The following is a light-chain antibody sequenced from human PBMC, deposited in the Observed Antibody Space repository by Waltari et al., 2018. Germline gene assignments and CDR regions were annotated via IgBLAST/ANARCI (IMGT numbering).Light chain of an antibody. CDR2: DAS. J-gene: IGKJ4*01. Sequence: EIVFTQPPGTLSLSPGETATLSCRASQSIRLAWYQTKPGQAPILLIHDASKSATGIPDRFSGSGSGTDFTLTISRLEPEDFAMYYCQQFDRSPPVTFGGGTKVEIK. V-gene: IGKV3-20*01. CDR3: QQFDRSPPVT. CDR1: QSIR.